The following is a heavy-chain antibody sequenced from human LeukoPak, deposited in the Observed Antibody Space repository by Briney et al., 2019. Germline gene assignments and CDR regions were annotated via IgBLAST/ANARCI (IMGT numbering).Heavy chain of an antibody. Sequence: PGGSLRLSCAASGFTFSSYWMHWVRQAPGKGLVWVSRINTDGSSTSYADSVKGRFTISRDNAKNTLYLQMNSLRPEDTAVYYCARGALGYSGYDQTFDYWAQGTLVTVSS. CDR1: GFTFSSYW. J-gene: IGHJ4*02. D-gene: IGHD5-12*01. CDR3: ARGALGYSGYDQTFDY. CDR2: INTDGSST. V-gene: IGHV3-74*01.